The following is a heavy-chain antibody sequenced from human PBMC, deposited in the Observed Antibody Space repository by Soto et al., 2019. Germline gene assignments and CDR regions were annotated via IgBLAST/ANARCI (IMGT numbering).Heavy chain of an antibody. CDR1: GGTFSSYA. J-gene: IGHJ6*02. V-gene: IGHV1-69*01. Sequence: QVQLVQSGAEVKKPGSSVKVSCKASGGTFSSYAISWVRQAPGQGLEWVGVIIPIFGTSNYAQKFQGRVTITADESTSTAYMALSSLRSEDTAVYYCARDLSGEGYYYGMDVWGQGTTVTVSS. D-gene: IGHD2-15*01. CDR2: IIPIFGTS. CDR3: ARDLSGEGYYYGMDV.